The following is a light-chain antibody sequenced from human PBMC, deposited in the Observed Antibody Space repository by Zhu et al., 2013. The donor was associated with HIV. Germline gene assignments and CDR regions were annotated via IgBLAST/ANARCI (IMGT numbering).Light chain of an antibody. CDR1: NSNIGSNY. J-gene: IGLJ3*02. CDR3: QAWDSSTAV. CDR2: TDN. Sequence: QSVLTQPPSASGTPGQRVTISCSGSNSNIGSNYVYWYRQVPGTAPKPLIYTDNKRPSGIPERFSGSNSGNTATLTISGTQAMDEADYYCQAWDSSTAVFGGGTKLTVL. V-gene: IGLV1-47*01.